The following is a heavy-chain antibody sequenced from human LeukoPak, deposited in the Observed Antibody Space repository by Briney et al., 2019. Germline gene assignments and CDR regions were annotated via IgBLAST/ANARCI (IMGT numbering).Heavy chain of an antibody. CDR1: GGTFSSYA. CDR2: IIPIFGIA. V-gene: IGHV1-69*04. D-gene: IGHD3-3*01. Sequence: ASVKVSCKASGGTFSSYAISWGRQAPGQGLEWMGRIIPIFGIANYAQKFQGRVTITADKSTSTAYMELSSLRSEDTAVYYCARTPGGSGYYTGYWGQGTLVTVSS. CDR3: ARTPGGSGYYTGY. J-gene: IGHJ4*02.